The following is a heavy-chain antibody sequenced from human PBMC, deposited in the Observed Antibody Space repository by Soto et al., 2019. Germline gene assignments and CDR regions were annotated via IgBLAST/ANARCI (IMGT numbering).Heavy chain of an antibody. CDR1: GFTFSSYW. V-gene: IGHV3-74*01. CDR3: ARDRGQLWSGASQDY. CDR2: INSDGSST. D-gene: IGHD5-18*01. Sequence: GSLRLSCAASGFTFSSYWMHWVRQAPGKGLVWVSRINSDGSSTSYADSVKGRFTISRDNAKNTLYLQMNSLRAEDTAVYYCARDRGQLWSGASQDYWGQGTLVTVSS. J-gene: IGHJ4*02.